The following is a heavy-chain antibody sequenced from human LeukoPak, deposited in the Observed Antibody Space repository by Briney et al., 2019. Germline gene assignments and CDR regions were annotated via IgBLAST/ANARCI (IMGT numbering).Heavy chain of an antibody. CDR2: INHSGST. J-gene: IGHJ4*02. V-gene: IGHV4-34*01. D-gene: IGHD1-26*01. CDR1: GGSFSGYY. CDR3: ARGLRSVYSGSYQRVRAFDY. Sequence: SETLSLTCAVYGGSFSGYYWSWIRQPPGKGLVWIGEINHSGSTNYNPSLKSRVTISVDTSKNQFSLKLSSVTAADTAVYYCARGLRSVYSGSYQRVRAFDYWGQGTLVTVSS.